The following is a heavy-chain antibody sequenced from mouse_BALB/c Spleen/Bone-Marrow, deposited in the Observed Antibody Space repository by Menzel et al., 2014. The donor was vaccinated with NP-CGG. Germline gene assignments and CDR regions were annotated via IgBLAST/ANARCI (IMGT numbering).Heavy chain of an antibody. CDR2: IYPGSGST. D-gene: IGHD1-1*02. J-gene: IGHJ3*01. CDR1: GYTFTDYA. Sequence: VQLQHSGPELVKPGASVKKYCTASGYTFTDYAISWVKQRTGQSLERIGEIYPGSGSTYYNEKFKGKATLTAVKSSNTSDSQRSILTSDDAPFSCRAGRGGDGRSWF. CDR3: AGRGGDGRSWF. V-gene: IGHV1-77*01.